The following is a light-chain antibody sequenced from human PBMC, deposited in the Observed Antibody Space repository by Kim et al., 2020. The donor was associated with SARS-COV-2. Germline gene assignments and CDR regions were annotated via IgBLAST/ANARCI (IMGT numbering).Light chain of an antibody. CDR1: QSISNW. CDR3: QQYNTYSLYT. CDR2: DAS. V-gene: IGKV1-5*01. J-gene: IGKJ2*01. Sequence: DIQMTQSPSTLSASVGDRVTITCRASQSISNWLAWYQQKPGKAPKLLIYDASNLESGVPSRFSGSGSGTEFTLTISSLQPDDFATYYCQQYNTYSLYTFGQGTKLEI.